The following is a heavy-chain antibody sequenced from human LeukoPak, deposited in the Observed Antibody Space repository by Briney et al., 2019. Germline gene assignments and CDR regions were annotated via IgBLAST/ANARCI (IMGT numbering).Heavy chain of an antibody. V-gene: IGHV3-7*01. J-gene: IGHJ4*02. CDR3: AKFSRATDSY. Sequence: GGSLRLSCAASGFTFSGYWMMCIRQTPGKGPEWVANIRQDGSVKQYVDSVKGRFTISRDNAKNSLYLQMDSLRAEDTAVYYCAKFSRATDSYWGQGTLVTVSS. CDR2: IRQDGSVK. D-gene: IGHD2-15*01. CDR1: GFTFSGYW.